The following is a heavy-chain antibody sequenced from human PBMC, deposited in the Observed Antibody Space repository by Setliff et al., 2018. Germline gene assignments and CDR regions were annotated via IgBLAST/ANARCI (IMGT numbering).Heavy chain of an antibody. D-gene: IGHD4-17*01. V-gene: IGHV4-59*01. Sequence: TLSLTCTVSGDSISDYHWSWIRQPPGQGLEWIGYIYSSGRTNYNPSLKSRVSLSLDTSKNQFSLDLSSVTPADTAVYYCARELGLRAPFDFWGQGILVTVSS. CDR1: GDSISDYH. J-gene: IGHJ4*02. CDR3: ARELGLRAPFDF. CDR2: IYSSGRT.